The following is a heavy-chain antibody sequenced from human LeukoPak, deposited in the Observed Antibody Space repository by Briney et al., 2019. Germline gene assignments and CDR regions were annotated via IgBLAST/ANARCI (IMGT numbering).Heavy chain of an antibody. CDR2: MDPNSGNT. V-gene: IGHV1-8*01. J-gene: IGHJ4*02. CDR1: GYTFTNYD. Sequence: ASVKVSCKASGYTFTNYDINWVRRATGQGLEWMGWMDPNSGNTGYAQKFQGRVTMTRSTSISTAYMELSSLTSEDTAVYYCARVSLGYCSGGTCYFQDHWGQGTLVTVSS. CDR3: ARVSLGYCSGGTCYFQDH. D-gene: IGHD2-15*01.